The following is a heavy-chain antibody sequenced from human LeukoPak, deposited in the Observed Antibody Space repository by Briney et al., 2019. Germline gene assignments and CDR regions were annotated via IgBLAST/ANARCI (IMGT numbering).Heavy chain of an antibody. CDR2: INPNSGDT. Sequence: ASVKVSCKASGYTFSGYYTHWVRQAPGQGLEWMGWINPNSGDTNYAQKFQGRVTMTRDTSINTAYMELSRLRSDDTAVYYCARDPGGGFEAAYYFDYWGQGTLVTVSS. V-gene: IGHV1-2*02. J-gene: IGHJ4*02. D-gene: IGHD3-16*01. CDR1: GYTFSGYY. CDR3: ARDPGGGFEAAYYFDY.